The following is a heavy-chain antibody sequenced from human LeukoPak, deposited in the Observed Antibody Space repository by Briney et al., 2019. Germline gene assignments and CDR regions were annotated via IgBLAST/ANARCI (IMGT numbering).Heavy chain of an antibody. CDR1: GFTVSSSY. CDR2: IYSGGST. J-gene: IGHJ6*04. V-gene: IGHV3-53*01. CDR3: ARDLRRDYYYYYGMDV. Sequence: GGSLRLSCAASGFTVSSSYMSWVRQAPGKGLEWVSVIYSGGSTYYADSVKGRFTISRDNSKNTLYLQMNSLRAEDTAVYYCARDLRRDYYYYYGMDVWGKGTTVTVSS.